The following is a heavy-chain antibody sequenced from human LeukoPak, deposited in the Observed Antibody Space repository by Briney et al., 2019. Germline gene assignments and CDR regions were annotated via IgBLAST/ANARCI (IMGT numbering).Heavy chain of an antibody. V-gene: IGHV3-30*02. D-gene: IGHD1-26*01. CDR1: GFTFSSYG. Sequence: GGSLRLSCAASGFTFSSYGMHWVRQAPGKGLEWVAFIRYDGSNKYYADSVKGRFTISRDNSKNTLYLQMNSLRAEDTAVCYCAKDLRRIVGATKGMDVWGKGTTVTVSS. CDR3: AKDLRRIVGATKGMDV. CDR2: IRYDGSNK. J-gene: IGHJ6*03.